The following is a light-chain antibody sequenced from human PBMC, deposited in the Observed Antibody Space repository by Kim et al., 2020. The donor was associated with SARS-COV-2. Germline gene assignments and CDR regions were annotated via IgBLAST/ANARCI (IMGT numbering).Light chain of an antibody. CDR1: QSLLHSNGYNY. CDR3: MQALQTPMYA. V-gene: IGKV2-28*01. J-gene: IGKJ2*01. Sequence: DIVMTQSPLSLPVTPGEPASISCRSSQSLLHSNGYNYLDWYLQKPGQSPQLLIYLGSNRASGVPDRFSGSGSGTDFTLKISRVETEDFGVYYCMQALQTPMYAFGQGTKLEI. CDR2: LGS.